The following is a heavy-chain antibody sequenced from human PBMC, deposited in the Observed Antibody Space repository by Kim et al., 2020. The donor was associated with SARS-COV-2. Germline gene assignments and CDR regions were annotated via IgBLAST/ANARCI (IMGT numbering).Heavy chain of an antibody. J-gene: IGHJ4*02. CDR2: IYYSGST. D-gene: IGHD1-26*01. Sequence: SETLSLTCTVSGASISSSSYSWGWVRQPPGKGLEWIGRIYYSGSTYYNPSLKSRITISVDTSKNQFSLNLSSVTAADSAVYYCARLGGTYYQDFDYWGQGTLVTVSS. CDR3: ARLGGTYYQDFDY. CDR1: GASISSSSYS. V-gene: IGHV4-39*01.